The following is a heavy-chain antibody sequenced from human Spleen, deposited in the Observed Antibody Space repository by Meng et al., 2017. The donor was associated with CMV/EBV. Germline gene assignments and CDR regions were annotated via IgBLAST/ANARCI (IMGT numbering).Heavy chain of an antibody. Sequence: ASVKVSCKASGYTFTAHYFHWVRQAPGQGLEWMGWISAYNGDTNYAQKFKGRVAMTTDTSTTSAYMELRSLRSDDSAVYFCARGPYYYDTRGVLDYDYGMDVWGQGTTVTVSS. CDR3: ARGPYYYDTRGVLDYDYGMDV. CDR1: GYTFTAHY. D-gene: IGHD3-22*01. CDR2: ISAYNGDT. J-gene: IGHJ6*02. V-gene: IGHV1-18*04.